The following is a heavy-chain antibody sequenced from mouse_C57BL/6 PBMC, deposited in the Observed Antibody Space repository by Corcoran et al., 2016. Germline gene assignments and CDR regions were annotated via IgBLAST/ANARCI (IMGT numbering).Heavy chain of an antibody. V-gene: IGHV9-3*01. J-gene: IGHJ1*03. Sequence: QIQLVQSGPELKKPGETVKISCKASGYTFTTYGMSWVKQAPGKGLKWMGWINTYSGVPTYADDFKGRFAFSLETSASTAYLQINNLKNEDTATYFCARRSNSFYWYFDVWGTGTTLTVSS. CDR1: GYTFTTYG. CDR3: ARRSNSFYWYFDV. CDR2: INTYSGVP. D-gene: IGHD2-5*01.